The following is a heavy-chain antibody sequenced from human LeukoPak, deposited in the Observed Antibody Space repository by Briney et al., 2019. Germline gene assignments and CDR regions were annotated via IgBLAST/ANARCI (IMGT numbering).Heavy chain of an antibody. Sequence: GASVKVSCKASGYTFTSYDINWVRQATGQGLEWMGWMNPNSGNTGYALKFQGRVTMTRNTSISTAYMELSSLRSEDTAVYYCARGPHRYCSGGSCVIDYWGQGTLVTVSS. V-gene: IGHV1-8*01. D-gene: IGHD2-15*01. J-gene: IGHJ4*02. CDR1: GYTFTSYD. CDR2: MNPNSGNT. CDR3: ARGPHRYCSGGSCVIDY.